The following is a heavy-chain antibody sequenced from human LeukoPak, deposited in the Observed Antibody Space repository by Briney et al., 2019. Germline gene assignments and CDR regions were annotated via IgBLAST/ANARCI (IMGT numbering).Heavy chain of an antibody. D-gene: IGHD6-13*01. J-gene: IGHJ4*02. CDR2: ISGSGGST. CDR1: GFTFSSYA. V-gene: IGHV3-23*01. Sequence: GGSLRLSCAASGFTFSSYAMSWVRQAPGKGLEWVSAISGSGGSTYYADSVKGRFTISRDNSKNTLYLQMSSLRAEDTAIYYCASHWAQQVVSDYWGQGTLVTVSS. CDR3: ASHWAQQVVSDY.